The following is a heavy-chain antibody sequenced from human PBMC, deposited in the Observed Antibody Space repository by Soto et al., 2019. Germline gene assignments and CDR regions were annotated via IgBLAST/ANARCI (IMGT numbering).Heavy chain of an antibody. D-gene: IGHD1-26*01. J-gene: IGHJ4*02. CDR3: AKGYSQIGY. Sequence: GGSLRLSCAASGFTFSSYGMHWVRQAPGKGLEWVAVISYDGSNKYYADSVKGRFTISRDNSKNTLYLQMNSLRAGDTAVYYCAKGYSQIGYWGQGTLVTVSS. CDR1: GFTFSSYG. V-gene: IGHV3-30*18. CDR2: ISYDGSNK.